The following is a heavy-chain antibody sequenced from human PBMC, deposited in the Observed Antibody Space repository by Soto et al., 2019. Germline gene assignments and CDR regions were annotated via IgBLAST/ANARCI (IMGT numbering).Heavy chain of an antibody. D-gene: IGHD2-15*01. CDR2: IKSKTDGGTT. Sequence: EVQLVESGGGLVKPGGSLRLSCAASGFTFSNAWMSWVRQAPGKGLEWVGRIKSKTDGGTTDYAAPVKGRFTISRDDSKNTLYLQMNSLKTEGPVVYYCTTDHCSGGSGYLFDPWGQGTLVTVSS. V-gene: IGHV3-15*01. J-gene: IGHJ5*02. CDR3: TTDHCSGGSGYLFDP. CDR1: GFTFSNAW.